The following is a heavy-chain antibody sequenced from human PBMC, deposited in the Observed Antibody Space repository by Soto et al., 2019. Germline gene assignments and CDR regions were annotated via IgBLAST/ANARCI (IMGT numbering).Heavy chain of an antibody. CDR2: IIPIFGTA. CDR3: ARGSLGYCSGGSCYSVIDRSYYYYYGMDV. J-gene: IGHJ6*02. D-gene: IGHD2-15*01. Sequence: GVGYGSSALSSVRQSTTQGLEWMGGIIPIFGTANYAQKFQGRVTITADESTSTAYMELSSLRSEDTAVYYCARGSLGYCSGGSCYSVIDRSYYYYYGMDVWGQGTTVTVSS. V-gene: IGHV1-69*01. CDR1: GVGYGSSA.